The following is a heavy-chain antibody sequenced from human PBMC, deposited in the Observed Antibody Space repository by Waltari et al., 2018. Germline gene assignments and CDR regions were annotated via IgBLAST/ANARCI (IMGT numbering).Heavy chain of an antibody. D-gene: IGHD6-25*01. CDR3: ARDSLATGYWYFDQ. V-gene: IGHV3-7*01. J-gene: IGHJ2*01. CDR2: IKQDGSGT. Sequence: EVQLVESGGGLVQPGGSLKLSCAASGFIFSNYWMSWVRQAPGKGLEWVASIKQDGSGTYFVDSLKGRFTISRDNTENSMYLQMDSLRAEDTAHYYCARDSLATGYWYFDQWGRGTLVTVSS. CDR1: GFIFSNYW.